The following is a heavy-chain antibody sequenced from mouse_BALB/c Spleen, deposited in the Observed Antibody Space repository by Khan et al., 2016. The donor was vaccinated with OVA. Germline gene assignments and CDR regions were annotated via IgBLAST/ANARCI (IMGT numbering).Heavy chain of an antibody. J-gene: IGHJ3*01. CDR3: ATLKGTLFVF. V-gene: IGHV14-3*02. CDR1: GFNIKDTY. CDR2: IDPPNDDS. Sequence: EVQLQESGAELVKPGASVKLSCSASGFNIKDTYIHWMKQRPEQGLEWIGRIDPPNDDSKYGPKFQAKATLTADTSSTTAYLQLSSLTSEDTAVYYGATLKGTLFVFWGQG. D-gene: IGHD2-14*01.